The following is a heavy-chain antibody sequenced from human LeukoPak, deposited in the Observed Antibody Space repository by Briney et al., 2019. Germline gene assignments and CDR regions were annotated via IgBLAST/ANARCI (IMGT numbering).Heavy chain of an antibody. CDR1: GYTFTGYY. Sequence: GASVTVSCKASGYTFTGYYMHWVRQAPGQGLEWMGWINPNSGGTNYAQKFQGRVTMTRDTSISTAYMELSRLRSDDTAVYYCARAGGARKTYYYYGMDVWGQGTTVTVSS. CDR3: ARAGGARKTYYYYGMDV. J-gene: IGHJ6*02. V-gene: IGHV1-2*02. CDR2: INPNSGGT.